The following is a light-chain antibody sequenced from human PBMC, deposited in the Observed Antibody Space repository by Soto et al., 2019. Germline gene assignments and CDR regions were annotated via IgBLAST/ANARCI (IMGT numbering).Light chain of an antibody. CDR1: QSVSSN. CDR3: QQYNNWPLWT. J-gene: IGKJ1*01. Sequence: EIVMTQSPATLSVSPGDSATLSCRASQSVSSNLAWYQQKPAQAPRLLIYGASTRATGIPARFSGSGSGTEFTLTISSLQSEDFAVYYCQQYNNWPLWTFGQGTKVEIK. V-gene: IGKV3-15*01. CDR2: GAS.